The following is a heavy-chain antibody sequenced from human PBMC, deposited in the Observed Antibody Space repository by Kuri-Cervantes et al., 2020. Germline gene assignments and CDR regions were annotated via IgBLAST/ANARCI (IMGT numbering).Heavy chain of an antibody. CDR2: INTNTGNT. J-gene: IGHJ6*02. V-gene: IGHV7-4-1*02. CDR1: GYTFTSYA. D-gene: IGHD1-26*01. CDR3: AGGSYYYYYYYGMDV. Sequence: ASVKVSCKASGYTFTSYAMNWVRQAPGQGLEWMGWINTNTGNTTYAQGLTGRFVFSLDTSVSTAYLQISSLKAEDTAVYYCAGGSYYYYYYYGMDVWGQETTVTVSS.